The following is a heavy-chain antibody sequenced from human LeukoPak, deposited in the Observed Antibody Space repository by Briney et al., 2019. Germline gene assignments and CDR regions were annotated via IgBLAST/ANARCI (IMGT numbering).Heavy chain of an antibody. CDR1: GFTFSSYA. D-gene: IGHD3-3*01. CDR2: ISYDGSNK. Sequence: PGRSLRLSCAASGFTFSSYAMHWVRQAPGKGLEWVAVISYDGSNKYYADSVKGRFTISRDNSKNTLYLQMNSLRAEDTAVYYCARGSGYYTPWGQGTLVAVSS. J-gene: IGHJ5*02. V-gene: IGHV3-30-3*01. CDR3: ARGSGYYTP.